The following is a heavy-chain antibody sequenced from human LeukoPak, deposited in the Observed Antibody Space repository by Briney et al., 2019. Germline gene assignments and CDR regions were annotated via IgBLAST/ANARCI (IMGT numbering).Heavy chain of an antibody. Sequence: GGSLRLSCAVSGFIVSSDYMSWVRQAPGKGLEWVSVIYSGGNTYYADSVKGRFTISRDNSKNTLYLETNSLRVEDTAVYYCARGFSYTLYCFDYWGQGTLVTVSS. CDR3: ARGFSYTLYCFDY. V-gene: IGHV3-53*05. D-gene: IGHD2-2*02. CDR2: IYSGGNT. J-gene: IGHJ4*02. CDR1: GFIVSSDY.